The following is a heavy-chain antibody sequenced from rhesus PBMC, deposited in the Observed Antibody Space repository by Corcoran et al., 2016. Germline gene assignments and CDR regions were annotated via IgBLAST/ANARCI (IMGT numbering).Heavy chain of an antibody. Sequence: EVQLVETGGDLVQPGGSLKLPCAASGFTFSNYGMNWVGQTPGKGLEWVSVITGDGGSTDYADSVKGRFTISRDNSKNTLSLQMNSLRVEDTAVYYCATDTVPTTGSIAYWGQGVLVTVSS. D-gene: IGHD3-34*01. CDR2: ITGDGGST. CDR1: GFTFSNYG. CDR3: ATDTVPTTGSIAY. V-gene: IGHV3S5*01. J-gene: IGHJ4*01.